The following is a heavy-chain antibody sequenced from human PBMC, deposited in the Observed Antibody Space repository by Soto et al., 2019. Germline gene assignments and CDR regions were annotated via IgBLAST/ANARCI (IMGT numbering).Heavy chain of an antibody. CDR3: ARDGVDYGDYSSYYYYGMDV. Sequence: GGSLRLSCAASGFTFSSYSMNWVRQAPGKGLEWVSSISSSSYIYYADSVKGRFTISRDNAKNSLYLQMNSLRAEDTAVYYCARDGVDYGDYSSYYYYGMDVWGQGTTVTVSS. J-gene: IGHJ6*02. CDR1: GFTFSSYS. D-gene: IGHD4-17*01. V-gene: IGHV3-21*01. CDR2: ISSSSYI.